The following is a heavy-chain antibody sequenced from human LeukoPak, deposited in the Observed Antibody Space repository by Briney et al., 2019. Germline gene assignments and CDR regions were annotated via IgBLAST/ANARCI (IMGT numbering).Heavy chain of an antibody. V-gene: IGHV4-59*08. J-gene: IGHJ6*02. Sequence: SETLSLACTVSGGSISSYYWSWIRQPPGKGLEWIGYIYYSGSTNYNPSLKSRVTISVDTSKNQFSLRLSSVTAADTAVYYCTKCDFWSGYPFYYGMDAWGQGTTVTVSS. D-gene: IGHD3-3*01. CDR1: GGSISSYY. CDR2: IYYSGST. CDR3: TKCDFWSGYPFYYGMDA.